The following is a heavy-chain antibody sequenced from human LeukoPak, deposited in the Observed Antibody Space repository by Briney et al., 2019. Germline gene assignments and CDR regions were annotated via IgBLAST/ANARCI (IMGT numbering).Heavy chain of an antibody. J-gene: IGHJ5*02. CDR3: VRGGGVLVAATGWFET. Sequence: SETLSLTCAVYGGSFSGYYWSWIRQPPGKGLEWIGEINHSGSTNYNPSLKSRVTISVDTYKNQFSLKLSSVTAADTAVYYCVRGGGVLVAATGWFETWGQGTLVTVSS. CDR1: GGSFSGYY. CDR2: INHSGST. V-gene: IGHV4-34*01. D-gene: IGHD2-15*01.